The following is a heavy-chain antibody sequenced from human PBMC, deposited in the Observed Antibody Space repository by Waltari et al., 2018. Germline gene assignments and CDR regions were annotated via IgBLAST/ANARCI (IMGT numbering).Heavy chain of an antibody. Sequence: QVQLVQSGAEVKKPGASVKISCKTSEYTFASSYVHWVRQAPGQGLEWMGIINPSGGSTSYAQRFQGRVTMTRDTSTRTVYMELSSLKSEDTAVYYCATDTGALWMDVWGQGTTVTVSS. CDR3: ATDTGALWMDV. CDR2: INPSGGST. V-gene: IGHV1-46*01. J-gene: IGHJ6*02. D-gene: IGHD2-21*01. CDR1: EYTFASSY.